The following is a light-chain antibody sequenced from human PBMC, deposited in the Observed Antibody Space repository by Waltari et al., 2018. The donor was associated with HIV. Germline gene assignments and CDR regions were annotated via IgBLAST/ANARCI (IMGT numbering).Light chain of an antibody. CDR3: GSYITNTNVL. CDR1: SSNVGDYNY. Sequence: QSALTQPASVSGSPGQSITISCTGTSSNVGDYNYVSGYQQHPGKAPQLIIYEFSNRPSGVSNRFSGSKSGNTASLTISGLQAEDEAYYYCGSYITNTNVLFGGGTRLTVL. J-gene: IGLJ2*01. V-gene: IGLV2-14*01. CDR2: EFS.